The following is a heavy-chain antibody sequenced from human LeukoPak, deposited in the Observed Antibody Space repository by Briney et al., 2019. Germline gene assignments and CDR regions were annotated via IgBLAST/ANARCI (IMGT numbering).Heavy chain of an antibody. CDR3: ARAAYYMDV. CDR2: IKQDGSEK. Sequence: GGSLRLSCEASGFTFSTYWMSWVRQAPGKGLEWVANIKQDGSEKYYVDSVKGRFTISRDNAKNSLYLQMNSLRAEDTAVYYCARAAYYMDVWGKGTTVTVSS. V-gene: IGHV3-7*01. J-gene: IGHJ6*03. CDR1: GFTFSTYW.